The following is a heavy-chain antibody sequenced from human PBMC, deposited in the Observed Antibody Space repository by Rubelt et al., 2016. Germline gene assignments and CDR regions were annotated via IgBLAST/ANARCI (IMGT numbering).Heavy chain of an antibody. Sequence: EVQLVESGGGLVHPGGSLRLSCAASGLTVSSNYMSWIRQAPGKGLEWVSSIYSTGSTYYVDSVKGRFTMSRDNTKNTLSLEMNSLRAGDTALYYCAKYGGSGFSLDYWGQGTLVTVSS. CDR3: AKYGGSGFSLDY. D-gene: IGHD5-12*01. V-gene: IGHV3-53*01. J-gene: IGHJ4*02. CDR1: GLTVSSNY. CDR2: IYSTGST.